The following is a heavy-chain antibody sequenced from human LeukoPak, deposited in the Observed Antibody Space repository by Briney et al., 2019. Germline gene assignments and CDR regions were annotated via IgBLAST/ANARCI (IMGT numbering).Heavy chain of an antibody. D-gene: IGHD6-19*01. Sequence: SETLPLTCTVSGGSISSYYWSWIRQPPGKGLEWIGYIYYSGSTNYNPSLKSRVTISVDTSKNQFSLKLSSVTAADTAVYYCARVEGSSGDNWFDPWGQGTLVTVSS. J-gene: IGHJ5*02. CDR3: ARVEGSSGDNWFDP. CDR2: IYYSGST. V-gene: IGHV4-59*01. CDR1: GGSISSYY.